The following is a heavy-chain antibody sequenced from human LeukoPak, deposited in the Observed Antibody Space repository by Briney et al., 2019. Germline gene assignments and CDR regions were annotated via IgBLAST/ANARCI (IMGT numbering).Heavy chain of an antibody. J-gene: IGHJ4*02. CDR1: GFTFNNYP. D-gene: IGHD3-16*01. CDR3: ARGGGNCLDY. V-gene: IGHV3-30-3*01. CDR2: ISYDGSNK. Sequence: GRSLRLSCAASGFTFNNYPMHWVRQAPGKGLEWVAVISYDGSNKYYADSVKGRFTISRNNSKNTLYLQMNSLRAEDTAVYYCARGGGNCLDYWGQGTLVAVSS.